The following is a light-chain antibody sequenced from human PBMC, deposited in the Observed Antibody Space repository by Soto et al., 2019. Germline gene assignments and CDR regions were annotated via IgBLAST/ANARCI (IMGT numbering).Light chain of an antibody. Sequence: QSVLTQPRSVSGSPGQSVTIPCTGTTNYVSWYQQHPGKAPKLMIYDVNKRPSGVPDRFSGSKSGNTASLTISGLQAEDEADYYCCSFAGSYTSYFSGTGTKVTVL. CDR3: CSFAGSYTSYF. CDR1: TNY. CDR2: DVN. V-gene: IGLV2-11*01. J-gene: IGLJ1*01.